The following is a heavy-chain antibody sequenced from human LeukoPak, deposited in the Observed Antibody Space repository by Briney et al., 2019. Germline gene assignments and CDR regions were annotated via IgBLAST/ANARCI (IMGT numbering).Heavy chain of an antibody. Sequence: KPSETLSLTCTVSGGSISSSSYYWGWIRQPPGKGLEWIGSIYYSGSTYYNPSLKSRVTMSVDTSKNQFSLKLSSVTAADTAVYYCARVARDLGYCSGGSCYSIDYWGQGTLVTVSS. D-gene: IGHD2-15*01. CDR1: GGSISSSSYY. V-gene: IGHV4-39*07. CDR2: IYYSGST. CDR3: ARVARDLGYCSGGSCYSIDY. J-gene: IGHJ4*02.